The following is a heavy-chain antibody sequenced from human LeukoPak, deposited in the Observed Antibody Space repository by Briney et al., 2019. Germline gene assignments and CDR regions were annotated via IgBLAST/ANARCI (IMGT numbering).Heavy chain of an antibody. D-gene: IGHD3-22*01. CDR2: IYTSGST. V-gene: IGHV4-4*07. CDR3: ASTLLSGYVAFDI. J-gene: IGHJ3*02. CDR1: GGSISSYY. Sequence: SETLSLTCTVSGGSISSYYWSWIRQPAGKGLEWIGRIYTSGSTNYNPSLKSRVTISVDKSKNQFSLKLSSVTAADTAVYYCASTLLSGYVAFDIWGQGTMVTVSS.